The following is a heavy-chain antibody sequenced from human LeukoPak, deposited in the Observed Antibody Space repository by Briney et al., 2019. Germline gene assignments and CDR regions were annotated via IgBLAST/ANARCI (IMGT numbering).Heavy chain of an antibody. V-gene: IGHV3-23*01. Sequence: QPGGSLRLSCAASGFTFSSYGMSWVRQAPGKGLEWVSAISGSGGSTYYADSVKGRFTISRDNSKNTLYLQMNRLRAEDTAVYYCARGDSSGYYPLDYWGQGTLVTVSS. CDR2: ISGSGGST. D-gene: IGHD3-22*01. J-gene: IGHJ4*02. CDR1: GFTFSSYG. CDR3: ARGDSSGYYPLDY.